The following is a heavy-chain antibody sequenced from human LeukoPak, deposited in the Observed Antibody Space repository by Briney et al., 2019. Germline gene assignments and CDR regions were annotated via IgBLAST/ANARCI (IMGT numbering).Heavy chain of an antibody. J-gene: IGHJ6*04. V-gene: IGHV3-49*04. CDR1: GFTFDDYG. CDR2: IRSKAYGGTT. D-gene: IGHD3-10*01. Sequence: PGGSLSLSCAASGFTFDDYGMSWVRQAPGKGLEWVGFIRSKAYGGTTEYAASVKGRFTISRDDSKSIAYLQMNSLKTEDTAVYYCTRDRITMVRGVLDVWGKGTTVTVSS. CDR3: TRDRITMVRGVLDV.